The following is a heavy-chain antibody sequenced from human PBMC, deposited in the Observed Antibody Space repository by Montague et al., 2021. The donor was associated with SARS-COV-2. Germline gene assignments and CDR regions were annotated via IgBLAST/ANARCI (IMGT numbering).Heavy chain of an antibody. Sequence: ETLSLTCAVYGGSFSAYYWSWIRQPPGKGLEWIGEINHSGSTNFNPSLKSRVTMSIDTSKNQFSLKLSSVTAADTAVYYCARGQIHYYDSSGYPKSGMDVWGQGTTVTVSS. V-gene: IGHV4-34*01. CDR3: ARGQIHYYDSSGYPKSGMDV. J-gene: IGHJ6*02. CDR1: GGSFSAYY. CDR2: INHSGST. D-gene: IGHD3-22*01.